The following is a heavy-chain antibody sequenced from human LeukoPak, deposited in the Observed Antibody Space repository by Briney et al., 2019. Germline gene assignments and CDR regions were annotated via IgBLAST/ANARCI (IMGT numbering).Heavy chain of an antibody. CDR1: GGSISSYY. CDR3: ARVGRVYGDPSHFDY. CDR2: IYTSGST. V-gene: IGHV4-4*07. Sequence: SETLSLTCTVSGGSISSYYWSWIRQPAGKGLEWIGRIYTSGSTNYNPSLKSRVTMSVDTSKNQFSLKLSSVTAADTAVYYCARVGRVYGDPSHFDYWGQGTLVTVSS. D-gene: IGHD4-17*01. J-gene: IGHJ4*02.